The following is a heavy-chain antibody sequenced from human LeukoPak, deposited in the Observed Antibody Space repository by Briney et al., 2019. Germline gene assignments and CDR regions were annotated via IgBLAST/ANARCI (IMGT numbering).Heavy chain of an antibody. J-gene: IGHJ4*02. CDR1: GYSISSGYY. CDR2: IYHSGST. V-gene: IGHV4-38-2*01. D-gene: IGHD3-16*01. Sequence: SETLSLTCAVSGYSISSGYYWGWTRQPPGKGLEWIGSIYHSGSTYYNPSLKSRVTISVDTSKNQFSLKLSSVTAADTAVYYCASIITFGGVIFDYWGQGTLVTVSS. CDR3: ASIITFGGVIFDY.